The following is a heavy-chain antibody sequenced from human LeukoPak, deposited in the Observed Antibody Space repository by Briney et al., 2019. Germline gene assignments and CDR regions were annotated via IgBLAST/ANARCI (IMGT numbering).Heavy chain of an antibody. J-gene: IGHJ4*02. CDR2: IHYSGLT. Sequence: PSETLSLTCTVSGGSVNGYYWNWIRQAPGKGLEWIGFIHYSGLTVYSPSLQSRVSMSVDTSRNQFSLDLSSVTAADTALYYCARDPPEDEWNSLASWGQGILVTVSS. CDR1: GGSVNGYY. D-gene: IGHD1-7*01. CDR3: ARDPPEDEWNSLAS. V-gene: IGHV4-59*02.